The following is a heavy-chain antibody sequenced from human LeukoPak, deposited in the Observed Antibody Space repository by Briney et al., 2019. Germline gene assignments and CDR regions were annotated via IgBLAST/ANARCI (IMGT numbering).Heavy chain of an antibody. CDR3: ARDPPTVN. J-gene: IGHJ4*02. D-gene: IGHD4-11*01. CDR2: ISGSTVYI. Sequence: GGSLRLSCAASGLSFNRYTMNWVRQAPGKGLEWVSSISGSTVYIYYADSVKGRFTISRDNAKNSLYLQMNSLRAEDTAVYYCARDPPTVNWGQGTLVTVSS. V-gene: IGHV3-21*01. CDR1: GLSFNRYT.